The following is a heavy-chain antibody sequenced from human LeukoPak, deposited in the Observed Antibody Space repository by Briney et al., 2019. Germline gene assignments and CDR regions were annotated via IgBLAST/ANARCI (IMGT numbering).Heavy chain of an antibody. D-gene: IGHD3-10*01. CDR3: ARDSTMVRGVIGYFDC. CDR1: GGSINNYY. CDR2: IYYSGST. J-gene: IGHJ4*02. V-gene: IGHV4-59*01. Sequence: SETLSLTCTVSGGSINNYYWSWIRQPPGKGLEWIGYIYYSGSTNYNPSLKSRVTISVDPSKNQFSLKLSSVTAADTAVYYCARDSTMVRGVIGYFDCWGQGTLVTVSS.